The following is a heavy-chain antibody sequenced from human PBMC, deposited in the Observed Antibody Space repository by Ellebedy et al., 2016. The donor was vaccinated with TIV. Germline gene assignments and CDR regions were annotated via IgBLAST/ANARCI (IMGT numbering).Heavy chain of an antibody. CDR2: IYYSGST. Sequence: SETLSLXXTVSGGSISSHYWTWIRQPPGKGLEWIGHIYYSGSTNYNPSLKSRVTISVDTSKNQFSLKLSSVTAADTAVYYCARTYSSGWYDWFDPWGQGTLVTVSS. J-gene: IGHJ5*02. CDR1: GGSISSHY. CDR3: ARTYSSGWYDWFDP. V-gene: IGHV4-59*11. D-gene: IGHD6-19*01.